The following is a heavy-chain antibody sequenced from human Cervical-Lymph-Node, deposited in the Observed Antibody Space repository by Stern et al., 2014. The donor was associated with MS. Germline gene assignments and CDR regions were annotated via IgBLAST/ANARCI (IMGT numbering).Heavy chain of an antibody. CDR3: ARHGPPRRRDDSNHPNFDY. V-gene: IGHV4-59*08. CDR1: GGSISSNY. Sequence: QLQLQESGPGLVKPSETLSLTCTVSGGSISSNYWSWIRQPPGKGLEWIGYLYYSGNTNYNPSLKSRVTTSVDTSKNHISPSLSSVTAADTAVYYCARHGPPRRRDDSNHPNFDYWGPGTLVAVSS. J-gene: IGHJ4*02. CDR2: LYYSGNT. D-gene: IGHD5-24*01.